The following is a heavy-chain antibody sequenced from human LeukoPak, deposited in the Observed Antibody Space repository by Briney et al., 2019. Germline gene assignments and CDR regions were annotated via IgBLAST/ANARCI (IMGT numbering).Heavy chain of an antibody. CDR1: GGPFTGYY. Sequence: SETLSLTCAVYGGPFTGYYWNWIRQPPGKGLEWIGEIEHSGSTKYNPSLRSRVTISADTSKNQFSLKMSSVTAADTAVYYCARYGSSSLRAGYYYYMDVWGKGTTVTVSS. D-gene: IGHD6-6*01. V-gene: IGHV4-34*01. J-gene: IGHJ6*03. CDR3: ARYGSSSLRAGYYYYMDV. CDR2: IEHSGST.